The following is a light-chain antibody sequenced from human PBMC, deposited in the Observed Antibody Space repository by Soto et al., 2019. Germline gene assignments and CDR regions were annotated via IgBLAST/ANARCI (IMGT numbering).Light chain of an antibody. CDR2: DTS. CDR3: QRYNNWPLT. Sequence: EVVMRQSPATLSVSPGEGATFYCRASQGIGDTLAWYQPKPGQTPRLLIYDTSTRATGVPARFSGSRSGTECTLTIHSLQSEDVAVDYCQRYNNWPLTCGGGNKGDIK. J-gene: IGKJ4*01. CDR1: QGIGDT. V-gene: IGKV3-15*01.